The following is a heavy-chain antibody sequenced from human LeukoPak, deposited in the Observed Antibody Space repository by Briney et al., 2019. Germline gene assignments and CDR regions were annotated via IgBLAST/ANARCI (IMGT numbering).Heavy chain of an antibody. Sequence: PSETLSLTCTVSGYSISSGYYWGWIRQPPGKGLEWIGSIYHSGSTYYNPSLKSRVTISVDTSKNQFSLKLRSVSAADTAVYYCARDESEADYYGSGSTFDPWGQGTLVTVSS. CDR2: IYHSGST. CDR3: ARDESEADYYGSGSTFDP. D-gene: IGHD3-10*01. V-gene: IGHV4-38-2*02. CDR1: GYSISSGYY. J-gene: IGHJ5*02.